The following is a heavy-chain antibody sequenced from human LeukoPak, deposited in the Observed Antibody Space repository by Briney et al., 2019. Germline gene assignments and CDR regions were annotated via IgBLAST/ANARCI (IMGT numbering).Heavy chain of an antibody. CDR2: INHSGST. CDR3: ARGRRGYSYGTDY. J-gene: IGHJ4*02. V-gene: IGHV4-34*01. Sequence: PSETLSLTYAVYGGSFSGYYWSWIRQPPGKGLEWTGEINHSGSTNYNPSLKSRVTISVDTSKNQFSLKLSSVTAADTAVYYCARGRRGYSYGTDYWGQGTLVTVSS. D-gene: IGHD5-18*01. CDR1: GGSFSGYY.